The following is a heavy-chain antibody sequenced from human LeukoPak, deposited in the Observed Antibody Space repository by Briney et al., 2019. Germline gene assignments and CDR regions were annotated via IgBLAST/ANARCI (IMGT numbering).Heavy chain of an antibody. CDR3: AKRAYSGSYYAAFDY. J-gene: IGHJ4*02. CDR1: GFTFSSYG. D-gene: IGHD1-26*01. Sequence: PGGSLRLSCAASGFTFSSYGMSWVRQAPGKGLEWVSAISGSGGYTYYADSVKGRFTISRDNSKNTLYLQMNSLRAEDTAVYYCAKRAYSGSYYAAFDYWGQGTLVTVSP. CDR2: ISGSGGYT. V-gene: IGHV3-23*01.